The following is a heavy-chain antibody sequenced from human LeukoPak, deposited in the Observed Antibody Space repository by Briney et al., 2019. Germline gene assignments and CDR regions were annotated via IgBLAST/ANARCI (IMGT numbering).Heavy chain of an antibody. Sequence: GESLRLSCAASGFTFSTFAMIWVRQPPGKGLEWVSSIFPSGGEIHYADSVRGRFTISRDNSKSTLSLQMNSLRAEDTAIYYCATYRQVLLPFESWGQGTLVTVSS. V-gene: IGHV3-23*01. D-gene: IGHD2-8*02. J-gene: IGHJ4*02. CDR2: IFPSGGEI. CDR3: ATYRQVLLPFES. CDR1: GFTFSTFA.